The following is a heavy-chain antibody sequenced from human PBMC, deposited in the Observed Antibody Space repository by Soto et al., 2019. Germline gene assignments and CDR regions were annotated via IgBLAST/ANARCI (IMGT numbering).Heavy chain of an antibody. V-gene: IGHV1-69*13. CDR1: GGTFSSYA. Sequence: SVKVSCKASGGTFSSYAISWVRQAPGQGLEWMGGIIPIFGTANYAQKFQGRVTITADESTSTAYMELSSLRSEDTAVYYCARDPSSGWSAGPFDYWGQGTLVTVSS. CDR3: ARDPSSGWSAGPFDY. D-gene: IGHD6-19*01. J-gene: IGHJ4*02. CDR2: IIPIFGTA.